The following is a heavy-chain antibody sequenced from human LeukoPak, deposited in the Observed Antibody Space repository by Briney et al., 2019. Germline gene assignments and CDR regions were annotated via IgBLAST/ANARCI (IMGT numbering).Heavy chain of an antibody. CDR2: ISGSGGST. CDR3: AKSAAAMVTYYFDY. V-gene: IGHV3-23*01. Sequence: GGSLRLSYAASGFTFSNSAISYAMSWVRQAPGKGLEWVSVISGSGGSTYYADSVKGRFTISRDNSKNTLYLQMSSLRAEDAPVYFCAKSAAAMVTYYFDYWGQGTLVSVSS. J-gene: IGHJ4*02. D-gene: IGHD5-18*01. CDR1: GFTFSNSAISYA.